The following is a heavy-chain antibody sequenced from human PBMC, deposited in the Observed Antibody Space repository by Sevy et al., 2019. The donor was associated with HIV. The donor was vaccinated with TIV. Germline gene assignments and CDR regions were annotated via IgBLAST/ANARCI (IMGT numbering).Heavy chain of an antibody. J-gene: IGHJ4*02. CDR2: VNSDGQMT. CDR3: ARGSRGTFGN. V-gene: IGHV3-74*01. D-gene: IGHD1-26*01. CDR1: GFIFSNSW. Sequence: GGSLRLSCAASGFIFSNSWMYWVRQAPGKGLVWVSHVNSDGQMTRYADSVKGRFTISRDNAKDTLFLQMNSLRAEDTAVYYCARGSRGTFGNWGQGTLITVSS.